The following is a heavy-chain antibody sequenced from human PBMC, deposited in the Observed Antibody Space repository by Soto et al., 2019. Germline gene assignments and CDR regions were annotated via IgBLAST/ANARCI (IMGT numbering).Heavy chain of an antibody. V-gene: IGHV1-46*03. J-gene: IGHJ4*02. CDR3: ARDGYYQSPVDY. CDR1: GYTFTSHG. D-gene: IGHD2-2*01. Sequence: GASVKVSCKASGYTFTSHGISWVRQAPGPGLEWMGIINPSGGSTSYAQKFQGRVTMTRDTSTSTVYMELSSLRSEDTAVYYCARDGYYQSPVDYWGQGTLVTVSS. CDR2: INPSGGST.